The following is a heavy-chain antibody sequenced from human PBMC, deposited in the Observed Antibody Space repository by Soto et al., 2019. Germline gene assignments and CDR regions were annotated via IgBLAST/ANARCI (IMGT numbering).Heavy chain of an antibody. Sequence: QVQLVESGGGVVQPGRSLRLSCAASGFTFSSYGMHWVRQAPGKGLEWVAVISYDGSNKYYADSVKGRSTISRDNSKNTLYLQMNSLRAEDTAVYYCAKDRPWFDPWGQGTLVTVSS. CDR1: GFTFSSYG. V-gene: IGHV3-30*18. CDR2: ISYDGSNK. J-gene: IGHJ5*02. CDR3: AKDRPWFDP.